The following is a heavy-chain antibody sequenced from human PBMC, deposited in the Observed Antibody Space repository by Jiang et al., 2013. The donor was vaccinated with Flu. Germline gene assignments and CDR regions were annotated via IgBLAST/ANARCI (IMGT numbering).Heavy chain of an antibody. J-gene: IGHJ4*02. CDR2: IYSSGNT. Sequence: SGPGLVKPSETLSLTCTVSGGSISSFYWSWIRQPPGKGLEWIGYIYSSGNTRYNPSLKSRVTTSVDTSKNEFSLRLTSVTAADTAVYYCARQGYFDRSGYSLDYWGQGTLVTVSS. D-gene: IGHD3-22*01. V-gene: IGHV4-59*08. CDR3: ARQGYFDRSGYSLDY. CDR1: GGSISSFY.